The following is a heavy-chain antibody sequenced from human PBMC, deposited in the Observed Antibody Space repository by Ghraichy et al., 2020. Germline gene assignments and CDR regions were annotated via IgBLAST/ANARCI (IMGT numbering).Heavy chain of an antibody. CDR1: GGSFSGYY. CDR3: ARGVNYYGSGRSCSD. D-gene: IGHD3-10*01. Sequence: SETLSLTCAVYGGSFSGYYWNWIRQPPGKGLEWIGEINHRGITNYTPSLKSRVSMSVDTSNNQFSLKLSSVTAADTAVYYCARGVNYYGSGRSCSDWGQGTLVTVSS. J-gene: IGHJ4*02. CDR2: INHRGIT. V-gene: IGHV4-34*01.